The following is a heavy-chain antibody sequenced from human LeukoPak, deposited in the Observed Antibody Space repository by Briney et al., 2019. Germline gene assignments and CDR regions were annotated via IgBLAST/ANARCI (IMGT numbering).Heavy chain of an antibody. CDR3: AREIGKIATYCSSTSCYHNWFDP. CDR1: GGTLSSYA. D-gene: IGHD2-2*01. V-gene: IGHV1-69*13. CDR2: IIPIFGTA. Sequence: SVKVSCKASGGTLSSYAISWVRQAPGQGLEWMGGIIPIFGTANYAQKFQGRVTITADESTSTAYMELSSLRSEDTAVYYCAREIGKIATYCSSTSCYHNWFDPWGQGTLVTVSS. J-gene: IGHJ5*02.